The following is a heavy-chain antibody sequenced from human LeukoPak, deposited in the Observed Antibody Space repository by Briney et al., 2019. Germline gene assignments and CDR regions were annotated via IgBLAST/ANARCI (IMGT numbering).Heavy chain of an antibody. D-gene: IGHD6-19*01. CDR3: ARESSSGWCSVNYFDY. V-gene: IGHV1-18*01. Sequence: ASVKVSCKASGYTFTSYGISWVRQAPGQGLEWMGWISAYNGNTNYAQKLQGRVTMTTDTSTSTAYMELRSLRSDDTAVYYCARESSSGWCSVNYFDYWGQGTLVTVSS. CDR2: ISAYNGNT. J-gene: IGHJ4*02. CDR1: GYTFTSYG.